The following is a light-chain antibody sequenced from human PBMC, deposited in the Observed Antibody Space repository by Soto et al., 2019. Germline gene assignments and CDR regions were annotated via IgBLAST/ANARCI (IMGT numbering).Light chain of an antibody. CDR3: QQSYSTPLT. CDR1: QSIGNY. V-gene: IGKV1-39*01. Sequence: DIQMTQSPSSLSASVGDRVNITCRASQSIGNYLNWYQHKPGKAPKLLIYGASSLHSGVPSSFSGSGSWTDFTLTISSLQHEDFATYYCQQSYSTPLTFGGGTKVEIK. J-gene: IGKJ4*01. CDR2: GAS.